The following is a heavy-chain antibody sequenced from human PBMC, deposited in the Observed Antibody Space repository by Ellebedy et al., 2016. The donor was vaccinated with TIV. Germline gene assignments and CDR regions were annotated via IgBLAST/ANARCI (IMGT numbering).Heavy chain of an antibody. Sequence: SETLSLXCPVYGGSFSGYYWSWIRQPPGKGLEWIGEINHSGSTNYNPSLKSRVTISVDTSKNQFSLKLSSVTAADTAVYYCARRDVVVTATIFDYWGQGTLVTVSS. J-gene: IGHJ4*02. CDR1: GGSFSGYY. V-gene: IGHV4-34*01. D-gene: IGHD2-21*02. CDR2: INHSGST. CDR3: ARRDVVVTATIFDY.